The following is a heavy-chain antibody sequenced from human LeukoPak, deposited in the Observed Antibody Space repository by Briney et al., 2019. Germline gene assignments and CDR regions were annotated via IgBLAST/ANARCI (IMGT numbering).Heavy chain of an antibody. CDR1: GYTFTGYY. V-gene: IGHV1-2*02. D-gene: IGHD2-15*01. J-gene: IGHJ4*02. Sequence: ASVKVSCKASGYTFTGYYMHWVRQAPGQGLEWMGWINPNSGGTNYAQKFQGRVTITRNTSISTAYMELSSLRSEDTAVYYCARGGYREEGFDYWGQGTLVTVSS. CDR2: INPNSGGT. CDR3: ARGGYREEGFDY.